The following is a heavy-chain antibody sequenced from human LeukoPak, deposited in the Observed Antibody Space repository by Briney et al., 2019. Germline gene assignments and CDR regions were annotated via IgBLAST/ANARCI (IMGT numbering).Heavy chain of an antibody. CDR1: GGSISSYY. CDR3: ARDPQLHYFDY. CDR2: IYYSGST. J-gene: IGHJ4*02. Sequence: SETLSLTCTVSGGSISSYYWSWIRQPPGKGLEWIGSIYYSGSTKYNPSLKSRVTISVDTSKNQFSLKLSSVTAADTAVYYCARDPQLHYFDYWGQGILVTVSS. V-gene: IGHV4-59*01. D-gene: IGHD5-24*01.